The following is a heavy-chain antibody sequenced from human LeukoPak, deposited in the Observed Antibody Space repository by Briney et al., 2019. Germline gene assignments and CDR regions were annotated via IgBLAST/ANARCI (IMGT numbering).Heavy chain of an antibody. CDR2: ISSSSSYI. CDR1: GFTFSSYS. Sequence: GGSLRLSCAASGFTFSSYSMKWVRQAPGKGLEWVSFISSSSSYIYYRDSVKGRFTISRDNARNSLYLQMNSLRSDDTAVYYCARGPTYYFDYWGQGTLVTVSS. V-gene: IGHV3-21*04. J-gene: IGHJ4*02. CDR3: ARGPTYYFDY.